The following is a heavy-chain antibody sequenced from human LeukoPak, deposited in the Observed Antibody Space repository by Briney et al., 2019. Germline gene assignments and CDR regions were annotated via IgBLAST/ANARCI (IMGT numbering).Heavy chain of an antibody. D-gene: IGHD6-19*01. V-gene: IGHV3-11*04. CDR1: GYTFRDYY. CDR2: MSSIYNNM. Sequence: SGGALRVSSEAPGYTFRDYYMSWIRQAPGEGLEWITYMSSIYNNMYYADSVKGRFTISRDNAKNSLYLQMNSLRAEDTAVYYCAFRGIAVAGLVDYWGQGTLVTVSS. CDR3: AFRGIAVAGLVDY. J-gene: IGHJ4*02.